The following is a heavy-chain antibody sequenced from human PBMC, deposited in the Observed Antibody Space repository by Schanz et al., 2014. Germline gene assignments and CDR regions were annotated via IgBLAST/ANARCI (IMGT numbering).Heavy chain of an antibody. D-gene: IGHD2-21*01. V-gene: IGHV1-69*04. Sequence: QVQLEQSGAEVEKPGSSVKVSCKASGGTFRSFGINWVRQAPGQGLEWMGRIIPSLGLAKYEQKFQDKVTITADTSTTTAYMELSGLRSEDTAVYYCARDRLECGAECYSVEVFEIWGQGTLVIVSS. CDR3: ARDRLECGAECYSVEVFEI. CDR1: GGTFRSFG. CDR2: IIPSLGLA. J-gene: IGHJ4*02.